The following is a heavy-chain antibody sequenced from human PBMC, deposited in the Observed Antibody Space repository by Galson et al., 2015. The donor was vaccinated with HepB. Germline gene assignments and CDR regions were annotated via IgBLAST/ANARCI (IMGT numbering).Heavy chain of an antibody. CDR1: GGSITSYY. CDR2: MYYSGSA. V-gene: IGHV4-59*01. Sequence: ETLSLTCTVSGGSITSYYWSWIRQPPGKGLEWIGYMYYSGSANYNPSLKSRVTISVDTSKNQFSLTMTSVTAADTAVYYCARGVNLASMAGYWGQGTLVTVSS. CDR3: ARGVNLASMAGY. D-gene: IGHD3-3*02. J-gene: IGHJ4*02.